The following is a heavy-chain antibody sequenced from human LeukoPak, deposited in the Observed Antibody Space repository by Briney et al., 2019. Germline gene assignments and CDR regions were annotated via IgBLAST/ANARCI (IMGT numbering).Heavy chain of an antibody. J-gene: IGHJ6*03. D-gene: IGHD1-14*01. CDR1: GYTFTGYY. CDR3: AREYKESYYYYMDV. V-gene: IGHV1-2*02. CDR2: INPNSGGT. Sequence: ASVKVSCKASGYTFTGYYMHWVRQAPGQGLEGMGWINPNSGGTQYAQKFQGRVTMTRDTSISTAYMELSRLRSDDTAVYYCAREYKESYYYYMDVWGKGTTVTVSS.